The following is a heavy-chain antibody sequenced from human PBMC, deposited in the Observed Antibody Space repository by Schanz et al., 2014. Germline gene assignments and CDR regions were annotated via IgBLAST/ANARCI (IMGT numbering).Heavy chain of an antibody. V-gene: IGHV3-23*04. Sequence: VQLVESGGGVVQPGGSLRLSCAASGFTVSINYMSWVRQAPGKGLEWVSAISGSGDNTFYADSVRGRFTISRDNSRNTLYLQMNSLRAEDTAVYYCAKDYRTGAIDYWGQGTLVTVSS. CDR2: ISGSGDNT. J-gene: IGHJ4*02. CDR1: GFTVSINY. D-gene: IGHD7-27*01. CDR3: AKDYRTGAIDY.